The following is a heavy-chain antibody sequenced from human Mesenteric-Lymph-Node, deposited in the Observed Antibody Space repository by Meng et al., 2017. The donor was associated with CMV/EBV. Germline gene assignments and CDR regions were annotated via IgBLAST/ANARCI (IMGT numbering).Heavy chain of an antibody. CDR3: ARLRGDFWSGYSHFDY. CDR1: GYSFTRYW. CDR2: IFPSDSDT. D-gene: IGHD3-3*01. Sequence: GESLKISCKGSGYSFTRYWIGWVRQMPGKGLEWMGIIFPSDSDTRYSPAFLGQVIISADKSINTAYLQWSSLKASDTAMYYCARLRGDFWSGYSHFDYWGQGTLVTVSS. V-gene: IGHV5-51*01. J-gene: IGHJ4*02.